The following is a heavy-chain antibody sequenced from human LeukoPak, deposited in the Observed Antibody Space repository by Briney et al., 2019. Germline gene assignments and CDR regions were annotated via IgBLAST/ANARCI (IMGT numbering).Heavy chain of an antibody. D-gene: IGHD4-17*01. Sequence: PGGSLRLSCAASGFTFNSYAMSWVRQAPGKGLEWVSSISSSGGSTYYVDSVKGRFTISRDNSKNTLYLQMNSLRAEDTAVYYCAESPMTRVTTGGFDFWGQGTRVTVSS. J-gene: IGHJ4*02. CDR2: ISSSGGST. CDR3: AESPMTRVTTGGFDF. CDR1: GFTFNSYA. V-gene: IGHV3-23*01.